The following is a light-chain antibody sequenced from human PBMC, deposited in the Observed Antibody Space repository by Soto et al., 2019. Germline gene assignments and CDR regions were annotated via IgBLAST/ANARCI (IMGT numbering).Light chain of an antibody. CDR3: QHYNTYPWT. CDR1: QSISGW. J-gene: IGKJ1*01. Sequence: DIQMTQSPSTLSASVGDRVTITCRASQSISGWLAWYQQKPGKAPKLLIYDASSLESGVPSRFSGSGSGTEFTLTISSLQPGDFATYYCQHYNTYPWTFGQGSKVDIK. V-gene: IGKV1-5*01. CDR2: DAS.